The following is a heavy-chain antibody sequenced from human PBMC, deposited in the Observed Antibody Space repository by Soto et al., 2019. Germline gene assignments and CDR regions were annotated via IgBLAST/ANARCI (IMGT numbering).Heavy chain of an antibody. CDR1: GGSISSSSYY. CDR3: ARLRKEWELYFDY. D-gene: IGHD1-26*01. V-gene: IGHV4-39*01. CDR2: IYYSGST. Sequence: SETLSLTCTVSGGSISSSSYYWGWIRQPPGKGLEWIGSIYYSGSTYYNPSLKSRVTISVDTSKNQFSLKLSSVTAADTAVYYCARLRKEWELYFDYWGQGTLVTVSS. J-gene: IGHJ4*02.